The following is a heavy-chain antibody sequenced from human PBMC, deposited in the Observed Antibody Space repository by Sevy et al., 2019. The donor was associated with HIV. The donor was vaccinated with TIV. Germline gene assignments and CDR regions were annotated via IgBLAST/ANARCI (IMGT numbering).Heavy chain of an antibody. CDR3: ARGPMQTGTTSGYYYYGMDV. D-gene: IGHD1-1*01. CDR2: IIPIFGTA. CDR1: GGTFSSYA. V-gene: IGHV1-69*13. Sequence: SVKVSCKASGGTFSSYAISWVRQAPGQGLEWMGGIIPIFGTANYAQKFQGRVTITADESTSTAYMELSSLRSEDTAVYYCARGPMQTGTTSGYYYYGMDVWGQGTTVTVSS. J-gene: IGHJ6*02.